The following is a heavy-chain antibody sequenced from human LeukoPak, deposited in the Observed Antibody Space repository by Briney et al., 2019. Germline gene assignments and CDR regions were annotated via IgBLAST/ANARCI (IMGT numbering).Heavy chain of an antibody. Sequence: GGSLRLPCTASGFTFGEYGMNWVRQAPGKGLEWVSFIRSKAYGGTTEYAASVKGRFTMSRDDSKSIAYLQMNGLKTEDTAVYYCTGSFGELTFFDYWGQGTLVTVSS. CDR2: IRSKAYGGTT. CDR1: GFTFGEYG. CDR3: TGSFGELTFFDY. D-gene: IGHD3-10*01. J-gene: IGHJ4*02. V-gene: IGHV3-49*04.